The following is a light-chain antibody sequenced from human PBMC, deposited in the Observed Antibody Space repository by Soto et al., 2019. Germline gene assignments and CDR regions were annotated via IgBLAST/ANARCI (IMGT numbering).Light chain of an antibody. CDR3: CSYAGRYTYV. Sequence: QSALTQPRSVSGTPGQSVTISCTGTSSDVGGYNYVSWYQQHPGKAPTLMIHDVSKRPSGVPDRFSGSKSGNTASLTISGLQAEDEADYYCCSYAGRYTYVFGTGTKLTVL. J-gene: IGLJ1*01. CDR2: DVS. V-gene: IGLV2-11*01. CDR1: SSDVGGYNY.